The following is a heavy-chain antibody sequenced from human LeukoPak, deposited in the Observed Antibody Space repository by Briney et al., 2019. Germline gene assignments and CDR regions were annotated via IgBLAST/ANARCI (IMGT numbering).Heavy chain of an antibody. J-gene: IGHJ6*02. CDR1: GGSISSYY. CDR3: ARGSHRGYYYGMDV. CDR2: IYYSGST. Sequence: SETLSLTCTASGGSISSYYWSWIRQPPGKGLEWIGYIYYSGSTNYNPSLKSRVTISVDTSKNQFSLKLSSVTAADTAVYYCARGSHRGYYYGMDVWGQGTTVTVSS. V-gene: IGHV4-59*01.